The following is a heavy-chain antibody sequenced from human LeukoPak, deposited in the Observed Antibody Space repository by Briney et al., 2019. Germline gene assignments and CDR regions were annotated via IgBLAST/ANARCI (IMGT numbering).Heavy chain of an antibody. CDR1: GFTFSSYT. CDR3: ARRYSSTWAIDS. J-gene: IGHJ4*02. CDR2: ISGSGGST. V-gene: IGHV3-23*01. D-gene: IGHD6-13*01. Sequence: RGSLRLSCAASGFTFSSYTMTWVRQAPGKGLEWVSAISGSGGSTYYADSVKGRFTISRDNSKNTLYLQMNSLRAEDTAVYYCARRYSSTWAIDSWGQGTLVTVSS.